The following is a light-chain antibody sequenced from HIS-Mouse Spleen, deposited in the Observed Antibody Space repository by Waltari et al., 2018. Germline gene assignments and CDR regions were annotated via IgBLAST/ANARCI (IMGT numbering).Light chain of an antibody. CDR2: GAS. Sequence: EIVFTQSQGTLSLSPGERATLSCRASQSVSSSYLAWYQQKPGQAPRLLIYGASSRATGIPDRFSGSGSGTDFTLTISRLEPEDFAVYYCQQYGSSPRTFGQGTKVEIK. CDR3: QQYGSSPRT. J-gene: IGKJ1*01. V-gene: IGKV3-20*01. CDR1: QSVSSSY.